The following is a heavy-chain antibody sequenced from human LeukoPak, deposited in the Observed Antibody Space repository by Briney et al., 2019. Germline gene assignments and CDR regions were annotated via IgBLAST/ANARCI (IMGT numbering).Heavy chain of an antibody. CDR2: ISGSGSNT. CDR1: GFTFSSNA. J-gene: IGHJ6*02. CDR3: ARDLYDYDFWSGYFPSYYYYGMDV. V-gene: IGHV3-23*01. Sequence: PGGSLRLSCVASGFTFSSNAMSWVRQAPGKGLEWVSGISGSGSNTYYADSVKGRFTISRDNAKNSLYLQMNSLRAEDTAVYYCARDLYDYDFWSGYFPSYYYYGMDVWGQGTTVTVSS. D-gene: IGHD3-3*01.